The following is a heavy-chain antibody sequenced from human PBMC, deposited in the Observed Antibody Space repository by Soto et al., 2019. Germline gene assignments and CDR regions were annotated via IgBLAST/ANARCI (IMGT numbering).Heavy chain of an antibody. Sequence: ASVKVSCKVSGNTLSELYMHWVRQAPGKGLEWMGGFDPEDGETIYAQKFQGRVTMTEDTSTDTAYMELSSLRSEDTAVYYCATVFGESNGWYTSYYFDYWGQGTLVTVSS. V-gene: IGHV1-24*01. J-gene: IGHJ4*02. CDR3: ATVFGESNGWYTSYYFDY. D-gene: IGHD6-19*01. CDR2: FDPEDGET. CDR1: GNTLSELY.